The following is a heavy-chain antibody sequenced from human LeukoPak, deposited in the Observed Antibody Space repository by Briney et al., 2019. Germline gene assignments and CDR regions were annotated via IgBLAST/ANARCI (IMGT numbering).Heavy chain of an antibody. V-gene: IGHV1-8*01. Sequence: ASVKVSCKASGYTFTSYDINWVRQATGQGLEWMGWMNPNSGNTGYAQKFQGRVTMTRNTSISTAYMELSSLRSEDTAAYYCARGSIAAAGFDYWGQGTLVTVSS. J-gene: IGHJ4*02. D-gene: IGHD6-13*01. CDR1: GYTFTSYD. CDR3: ARGSIAAAGFDY. CDR2: MNPNSGNT.